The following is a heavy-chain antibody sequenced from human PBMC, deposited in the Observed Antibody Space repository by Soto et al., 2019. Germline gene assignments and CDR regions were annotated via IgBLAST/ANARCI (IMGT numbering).Heavy chain of an antibody. J-gene: IGHJ6*02. Sequence: KVSCKASGGTFSSYAISWVRQAPGQGLEWMGGIIPIFGTANYAQKFQGRVTITADKSTSTAYIELSSLRSEDTAVYYCASPANSVDTAMAPTYYYYGMDVWGQGTTVTVSS. CDR1: GGTFSSYA. CDR3: ASPANSVDTAMAPTYYYYGMDV. V-gene: IGHV1-69*06. D-gene: IGHD5-18*01. CDR2: IIPIFGTA.